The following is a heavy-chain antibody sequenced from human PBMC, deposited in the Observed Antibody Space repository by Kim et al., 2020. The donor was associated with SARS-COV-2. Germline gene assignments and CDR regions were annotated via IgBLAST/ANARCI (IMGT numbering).Heavy chain of an antibody. CDR3: ARQNDAGN. CDR2: IYYSGST. CDR1: GGSISSSSYY. V-gene: IGHV4-39*01. Sequence: SETLSLTCTVSGGSISSSSYYWGWIRQPPGKGLEWIGSIYYSGSTYYNPSLKSRVTISVDTSKNQFSLKLSSVTAADTAVYYCARQNDAGNWGQGTLVTVSS. J-gene: IGHJ4*02. D-gene: IGHD2-2*01.